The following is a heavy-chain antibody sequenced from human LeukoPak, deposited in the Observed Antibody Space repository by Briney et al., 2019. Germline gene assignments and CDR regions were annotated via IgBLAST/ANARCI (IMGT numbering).Heavy chain of an antibody. CDR1: GGSFSGYY. J-gene: IGHJ4*02. V-gene: IGHV4-34*01. CDR3: ARSILRYYYNASGYYPYYFDY. Sequence: SETLSLTCAVCGGSFSGYYGSWIRQPPGKGVEWGWEINHSGSANYNPSLKSRVTISVDTCKNQFSLALMSVTAADTAVYYCARSILRYYYNASGYYPYYFDYWGQGMLVTVSS. CDR2: INHSGSA. D-gene: IGHD3-22*01.